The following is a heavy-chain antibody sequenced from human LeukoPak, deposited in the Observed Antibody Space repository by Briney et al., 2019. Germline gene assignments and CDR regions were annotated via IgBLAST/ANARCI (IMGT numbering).Heavy chain of an antibody. V-gene: IGHV4-59*08. Sequence: PSETLSLTCTVSGGSISSYYWSWIRQPPGKGLEWIGYIYYSGSTNYNPSLKSRVTISVDTSKNQFSLKLSSVTAADTAVYYCARVIWSGYYMDVWGKGTTVTVSS. CDR3: ARVIWSGYYMDV. D-gene: IGHD3-3*01. CDR1: GGSISSYY. CDR2: IYYSGST. J-gene: IGHJ6*03.